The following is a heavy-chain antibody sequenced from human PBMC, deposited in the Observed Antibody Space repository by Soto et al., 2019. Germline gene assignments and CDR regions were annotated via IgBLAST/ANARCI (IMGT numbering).Heavy chain of an antibody. CDR1: GFTFSSYA. CDR3: ARLVWTRAADYFDY. J-gene: IGHJ4*02. D-gene: IGHD1-1*01. V-gene: IGHV3-23*01. Sequence: GSLRLSCAASGFTFSSYAMSWVRQAPGKGLDWVSTISNSGGSTYYADSVKGRFTISRDNSKDTVYLQMNSLRAEDTAVYYCARLVWTRAADYFDYWGQGTLVTVSS. CDR2: ISNSGGST.